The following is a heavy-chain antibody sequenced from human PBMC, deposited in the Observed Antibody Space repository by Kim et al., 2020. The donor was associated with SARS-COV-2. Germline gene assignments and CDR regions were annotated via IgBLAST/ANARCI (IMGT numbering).Heavy chain of an antibody. V-gene: IGHV1-24*01. J-gene: IGHJ4*02. CDR1: GYTLTELS. Sequence: ASVKVSCKVSGYTLTELSMHWVRQAPGKGLEWMGGFDPEDGETIYAQKFQGRVTMTEDTSTDTAYMELSSLRSEDTAVYYCATPVPHLNYYDSSGYYSSFDYWGQGTLVTVSS. D-gene: IGHD3-22*01. CDR2: FDPEDGET. CDR3: ATPVPHLNYYDSSGYYSSFDY.